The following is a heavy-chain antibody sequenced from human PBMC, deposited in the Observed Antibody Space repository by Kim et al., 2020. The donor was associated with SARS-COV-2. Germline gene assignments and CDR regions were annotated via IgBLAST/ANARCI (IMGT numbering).Heavy chain of an antibody. V-gene: IGHV1-69*13. CDR1: GGTLRGYA. CDR3: ARDYPLGALYYHYGMDV. J-gene: IGHJ6*02. D-gene: IGHD1-26*01. Sequence: SVKVSCKASGGTLRGYAISWVRQAPGQGLEWMGGIIPMFGTTKFAQKFQGRVTITADESTGTAYMELSSLRSEDTAVYYCARDYPLGALYYHYGMDVWGQGTTVTVSS. CDR2: IIPMFGTT.